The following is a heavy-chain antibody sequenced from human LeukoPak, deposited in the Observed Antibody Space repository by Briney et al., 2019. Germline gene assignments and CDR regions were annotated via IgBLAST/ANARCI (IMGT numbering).Heavy chain of an antibody. D-gene: IGHD2-2*01. J-gene: IGHJ4*02. CDR3: ARDSMTRYQLLYYFDY. CDR1: GYTFTSYG. V-gene: IGHV1-18*01. Sequence: VASVKVSCKASGYTFTSYGISWVRQAPGQGLEWMGWISAYNGNTNYAQKLQGRVTMTTDTSTSTAYMELRGLRSDDTAVYYCARDSMTRYQLLYYFDYWGQGTLVTVSS. CDR2: ISAYNGNT.